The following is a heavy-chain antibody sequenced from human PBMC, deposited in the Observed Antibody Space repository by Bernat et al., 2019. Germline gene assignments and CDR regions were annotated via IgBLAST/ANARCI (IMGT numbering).Heavy chain of an antibody. D-gene: IGHD6-19*01. Sequence: EVQLVESGGGLVQPGGSLRLSCTASGFMFSNYWMSWVRQAPGQGLEWVANIEQDGSETFYVDSVKGRFTISRDNAKNSLFLQLDSLGAEDTAVYYCARSRYSGGWYPIDHWGQGTLVIVYS. J-gene: IGHJ4*02. CDR2: IEQDGSET. CDR3: ARSRYSGGWYPIDH. CDR1: GFMFSNYW. V-gene: IGHV3-7*01.